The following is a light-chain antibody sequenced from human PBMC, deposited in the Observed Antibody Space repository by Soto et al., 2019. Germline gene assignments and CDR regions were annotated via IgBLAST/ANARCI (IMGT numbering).Light chain of an antibody. J-gene: IGKJ1*01. CDR2: AAS. CDR3: QQYDSNWS. V-gene: IGKV1-5*01. CDR1: QSISSW. Sequence: DIQMTQSPSTLSASVGDTVTITCRASQSISSWLAWYQQKPGKAPKLLIYAASNLQSGVPSRFSGSGSGTEFTLTISSLQPDDLATYYCQQYDSNWSFGQGTKVDIK.